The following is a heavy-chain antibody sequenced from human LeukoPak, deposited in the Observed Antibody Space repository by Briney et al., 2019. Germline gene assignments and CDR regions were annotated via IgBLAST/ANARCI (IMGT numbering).Heavy chain of an antibody. CDR2: ISYDGSNK. J-gene: IGHJ4*02. CDR3: AKGYSSGWRLGPFDY. D-gene: IGHD6-19*01. CDR1: GFTFSSYG. V-gene: IGHV3-30*18. Sequence: GGSLRLSCAASGFTFSSYGMHWVRQAPGKGLEWVAVISYDGSNKYYADSVKGRFTISRDNSKNTLYLQMNSLRAEDTAVYYCAKGYSSGWRLGPFDYWGQGTLVTVSS.